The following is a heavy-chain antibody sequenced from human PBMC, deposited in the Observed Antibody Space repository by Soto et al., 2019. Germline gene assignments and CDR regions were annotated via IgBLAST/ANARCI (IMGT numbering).Heavy chain of an antibody. CDR1: GINFSNDV. V-gene: IGHV3-23*01. CDR2: LSGSGENT. J-gene: IGHJ4*02. Sequence: GGSLRLSCAASGINFSNDVMTWVRQAPGKGLEWVSGLSGSGENTYYAESVKGRFTISRDNSKNTLYLQMRSLRAEDTALYHCVQMTYYFGSSGFGEQYFFDSWGRGTQVTVSS. CDR3: VQMTYYFGSSGFGEQYFFDS. D-gene: IGHD3-22*01.